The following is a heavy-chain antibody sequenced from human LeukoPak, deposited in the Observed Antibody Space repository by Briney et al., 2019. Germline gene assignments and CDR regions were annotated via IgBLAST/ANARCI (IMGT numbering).Heavy chain of an antibody. CDR2: INHSGST. V-gene: IGHV4-34*01. CDR1: GGSFSGYY. D-gene: IGHD6-13*01. CDR3: ASSRVLVAAGTVIDY. J-gene: IGHJ4*02. Sequence: PSETLSLTCAVYGGSFSGYYWSWIRQPPGKGLEWIGEINHSGSTNYNPSLKSRVTISVDTSKNQFSLKLSSVTAADTAVYYCASSRVLVAAGTVIDYWGQGTLVTVSS.